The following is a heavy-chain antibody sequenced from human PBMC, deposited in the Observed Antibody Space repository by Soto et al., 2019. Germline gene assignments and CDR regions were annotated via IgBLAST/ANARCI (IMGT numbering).Heavy chain of an antibody. J-gene: IGHJ3*02. D-gene: IGHD3-10*01. CDR3: ARDREYYGSGSYAAFEI. Sequence: SVKVSCKASGGTFSSYAISWVRQAPGQGLEWMGGIIPIFGTANYAQKFQGRVTITADESTSTAYMELSSLRSEDTAVYYCARDREYYGSGSYAAFEIWGQGAMVTVSS. V-gene: IGHV1-69*13. CDR1: GGTFSSYA. CDR2: IIPIFGTA.